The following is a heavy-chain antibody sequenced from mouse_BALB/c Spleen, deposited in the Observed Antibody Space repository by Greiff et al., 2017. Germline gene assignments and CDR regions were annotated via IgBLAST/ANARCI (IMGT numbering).Heavy chain of an antibody. CDR3: ARAGKTCGNYGYAMDY. J-gene: IGHJ4*01. V-gene: IGHV1-77*01. D-gene: IGHD2-1*01. CDR1: GYTFTDYV. Sequence: VQLQQSGPELVKPGASVKMSCKASGYTFTDYVISWVKQRTGQGLEWIGEIYPGSGSTYYNEKFKGKATLTADKSSNTAYMQLSSLTSEDSAVYFCARAGKTCGNYGYAMDYWGQGTSVTVSS. CDR2: IYPGSGST.